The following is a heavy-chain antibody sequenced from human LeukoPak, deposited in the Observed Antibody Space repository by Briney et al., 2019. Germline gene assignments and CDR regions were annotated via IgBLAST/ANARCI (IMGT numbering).Heavy chain of an antibody. D-gene: IGHD4-23*01. Sequence: SETLSLTCAVYGESSFSSYYWSWIRQTPGGALEWIGRIYTSGNTNYNPSLKSRVTMSVDTSKNQFSLKLSSVTAADTAVYYCARDRGDYGGPDYWGQGTLVTVSS. CDR2: IYTSGNT. CDR1: GESSFSSYY. CDR3: ARDRGDYGGPDY. J-gene: IGHJ4*02. V-gene: IGHV4-59*10.